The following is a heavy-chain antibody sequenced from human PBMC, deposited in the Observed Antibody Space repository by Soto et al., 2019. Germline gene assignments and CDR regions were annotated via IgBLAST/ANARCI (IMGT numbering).Heavy chain of an antibody. Sequence: PSETLSLTCSVSGAALNSGNYYWSWIRQVPGKGLEWIGHIYVTGAVDYNPSPRDRITISQDTSERQFSLNLRLVTAADTAVYYCARRRIATNNYKWFDPWGQGPLVTVS. J-gene: IGHJ5*02. D-gene: IGHD2-21*01. CDR1: GAALNSGNYY. V-gene: IGHV4-31*03. CDR2: IYVTGAV. CDR3: ARRRIATNNYKWFDP.